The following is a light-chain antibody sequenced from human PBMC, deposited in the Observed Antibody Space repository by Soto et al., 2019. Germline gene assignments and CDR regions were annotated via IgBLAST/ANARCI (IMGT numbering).Light chain of an antibody. CDR2: SNN. J-gene: IGLJ2*01. V-gene: IGLV1-44*01. CDR1: SSNIGSNT. CDR3: AAWDDSLNGVV. Sequence: QAVLTQPPSASGTPGQRVTISCSGSSSNIGSNTVNWYQQLPGTAPKLLIYSNNQRPSGVPDRFSGSKSGTADSLAISGLPSEEEDDYYCAAWDDSLNGVVFGGGTTLTVL.